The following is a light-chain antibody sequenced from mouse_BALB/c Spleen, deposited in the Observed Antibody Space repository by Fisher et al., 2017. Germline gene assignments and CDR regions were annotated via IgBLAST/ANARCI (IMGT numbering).Light chain of an antibody. Sequence: IVMTQSPALMAASPGEKVTITCSVSSSISSSYLYWYQQKPGSSPKLWIYSTSNLASGVPARFSGSGSGTSYSLTISSMEAEDAATYYCQQFTSSPSTFGGGTKLEIK. CDR3: QQFTSSPST. CDR2: STS. V-gene: IGKV4-78*01. J-gene: IGKJ1*01. CDR1: SSISSSY.